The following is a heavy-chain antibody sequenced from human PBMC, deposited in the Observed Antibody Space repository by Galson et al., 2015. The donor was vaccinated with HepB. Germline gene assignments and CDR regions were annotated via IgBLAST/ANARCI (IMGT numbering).Heavy chain of an antibody. J-gene: IGHJ4*02. Sequence: SLRLSCAASGFNFGVQSMNWVRQAPGKGLEWVSCISRSFSFIYYADSVKGRFTISRDNAKNLLYLQMNSLRVEDTAVYYCVRGHRSSWTFLDFWGQGALVTVAA. CDR2: ISRSFSFI. V-gene: IGHV3-21*01. CDR3: VRGHRSSWTFLDF. CDR1: GFNFGVQS. D-gene: IGHD6-13*01.